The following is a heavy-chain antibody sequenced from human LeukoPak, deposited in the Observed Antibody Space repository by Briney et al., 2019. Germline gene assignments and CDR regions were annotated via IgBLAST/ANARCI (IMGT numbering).Heavy chain of an antibody. Sequence: ASVKVSCKASGYTFTSYGISWVRQAPGQGLEWMGWISAYNGNTNYAQKLQGRVTMTTDTSTSTAYMELRSLRSDDTAVYYCAKVRTTEAGQWLVPFVYWGQGTLVTVSS. V-gene: IGHV1-18*01. CDR1: GYTFTSYG. D-gene: IGHD6-19*01. CDR2: ISAYNGNT. CDR3: AKVRTTEAGQWLVPFVY. J-gene: IGHJ4*02.